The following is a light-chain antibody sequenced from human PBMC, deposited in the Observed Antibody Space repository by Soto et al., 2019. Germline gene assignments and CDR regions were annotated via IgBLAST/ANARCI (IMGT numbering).Light chain of an antibody. CDR3: SSYAGSNVWV. CDR1: NSDVGGYNY. CDR2: EVT. Sequence: QSALTQPPSASGSPGQSVTISCTGTNSDVGGYNYVSWYQQHPGKAPKLMIYEVTKRPLGVPDRFSGSKSGNTASLTVSGLQAEDEADYYCSSYAGSNVWVFGGGTQLTVL. V-gene: IGLV2-8*01. J-gene: IGLJ3*02.